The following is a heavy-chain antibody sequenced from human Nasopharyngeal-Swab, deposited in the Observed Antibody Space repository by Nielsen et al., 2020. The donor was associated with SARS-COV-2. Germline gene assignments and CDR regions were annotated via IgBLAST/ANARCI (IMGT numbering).Heavy chain of an antibody. Sequence: WIRQRPWKWLEWVSSISSSSSYIYYADSVKGRFTISRDNAKNSLYLQMNSLRAEDTAVYYCARSPYYDFWSDYYTSFDYWGQGTLVTVSS. J-gene: IGHJ4*02. V-gene: IGHV3-21*01. CDR2: ISSSSSYI. D-gene: IGHD3-3*01. CDR3: ARSPYYDFWSDYYTSFDY.